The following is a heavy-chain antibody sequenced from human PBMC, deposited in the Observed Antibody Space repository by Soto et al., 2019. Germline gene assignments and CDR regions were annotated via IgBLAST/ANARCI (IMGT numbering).Heavy chain of an antibody. J-gene: IGHJ6*02. Sequence: PGRNPRISSAASGFTCGSYGMHCVRQAPGKGLEWVAVISYDGSNKYYADSVKGRFTISRDNSKNTLYLQMNSLRAEDTAVYYCVGYSTSTYNYALSVCGQVPT. CDR2: ISYDGSNK. V-gene: IGHV3-30*03. D-gene: IGHD3-3*01. CDR1: GFTCGSYG. CDR3: VGYSTSTYNYALSV.